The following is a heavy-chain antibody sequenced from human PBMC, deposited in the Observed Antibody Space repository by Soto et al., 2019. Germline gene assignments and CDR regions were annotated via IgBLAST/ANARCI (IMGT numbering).Heavy chain of an antibody. CDR2: IKPDGSEK. Sequence: EVQLVESGGDLVQPGGSLRLSCAASGFTFSIYWMTWVRQAPGKGLEWVAYIKPDGSEKYSVDSVKGRFTISRDNAKNSLYLKMNILRAEDTAVYYCASGAKYYFDYWGQGTLVTVSS. CDR3: ASGAKYYFDY. J-gene: IGHJ4*02. D-gene: IGHD3-10*01. V-gene: IGHV3-7*01. CDR1: GFTFSIYW.